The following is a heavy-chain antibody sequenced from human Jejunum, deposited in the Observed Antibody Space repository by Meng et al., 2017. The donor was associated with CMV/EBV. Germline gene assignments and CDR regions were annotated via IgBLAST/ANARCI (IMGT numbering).Heavy chain of an antibody. CDR1: VLTFTKAW. Sequence: ESGGGFVQPGAAFRLSGAASVLTFTKAWMVWVRQAPGKGLEWVGRIKTQIYGGTTEYAAPVNGRFTISRDDSESTLYLQMNSLKTEDTAVYYCTTDNSGYYGRADYWGQGTLVTVSS. J-gene: IGHJ4*02. CDR3: TTDNSGYYGRADY. D-gene: IGHD5-18*01. V-gene: IGHV3-15*01. CDR2: IKTQIYGGTT.